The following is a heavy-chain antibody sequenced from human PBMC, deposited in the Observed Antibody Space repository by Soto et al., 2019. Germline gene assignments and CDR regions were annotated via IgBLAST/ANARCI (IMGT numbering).Heavy chain of an antibody. V-gene: IGHV5-51*01. CDR3: ARQPFMITFGGVIAPFDY. Sequence: GESLKISCKGSGYSFTSYWIGWVRQMPGKVLEWMGIIYPGDSDTRYSPSFQGQVTISADKSISTAYLQWSSLKASDTAMYYCARQPFMITFGGVIAPFDYWGQGXLVTVYS. CDR1: GYSFTSYW. CDR2: IYPGDSDT. J-gene: IGHJ4*02. D-gene: IGHD3-16*02.